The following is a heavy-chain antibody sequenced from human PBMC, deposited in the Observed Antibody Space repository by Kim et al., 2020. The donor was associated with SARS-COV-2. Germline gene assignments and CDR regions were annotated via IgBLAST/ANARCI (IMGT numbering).Heavy chain of an antibody. Sequence: YHPSLKTPLTLSIDTSKNPFSLRLTSVTAAHTAIYYCARRGYLEWLTFDLWGQGALVTVSS. J-gene: IGHJ4*02. V-gene: IGHV4-34*01. CDR3: ARRGYLEWLTFDL. D-gene: IGHD3-3*01.